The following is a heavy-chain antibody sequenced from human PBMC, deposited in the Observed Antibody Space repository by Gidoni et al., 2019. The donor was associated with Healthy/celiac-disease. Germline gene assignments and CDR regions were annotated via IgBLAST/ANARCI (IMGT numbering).Heavy chain of an antibody. Sequence: QVQLQQWGAGLLKPSETLSLTCAVYGGCFSGYYWSWVRQLPGKGLEWIGEINHSGSTNYNPSLKSRVTISVDTSKNQFSLKLSSVTAADTAVYSCARVGRYYGSGTYYFDYWGQGTLVTVSS. CDR2: INHSGST. D-gene: IGHD3-10*01. CDR1: GGCFSGYY. J-gene: IGHJ4*02. V-gene: IGHV4-34*01. CDR3: ARVGRYYGSGTYYFDY.